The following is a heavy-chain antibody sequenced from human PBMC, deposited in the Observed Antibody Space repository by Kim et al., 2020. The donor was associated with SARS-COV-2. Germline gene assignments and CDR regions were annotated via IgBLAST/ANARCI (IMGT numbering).Heavy chain of an antibody. V-gene: IGHV3-9*01. Sequence: GGSLRLSCAASGFTFDDYAMHWVWQAPGKGLEWVSGISWNSGSIGYADSVKGRFTISRDNAKNSLYLQMNSLRAEDTALYYCATSRGVYYGMDVWGEGTT. J-gene: IGHJ6*02. CDR3: ATSRGVYYGMDV. CDR1: GFTFDDYA. D-gene: IGHD3-16*01. CDR2: ISWNSGSI.